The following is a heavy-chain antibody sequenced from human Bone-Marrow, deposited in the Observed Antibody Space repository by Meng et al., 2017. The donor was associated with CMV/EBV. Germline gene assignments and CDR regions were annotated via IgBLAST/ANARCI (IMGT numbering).Heavy chain of an antibody. D-gene: IGHD3-3*01. Sequence: SETLSLTCTVSGGSISSYYWSWIRQPPGKGLEWIGYIYYSGSTNYNPSLKSRVTISVDTSKNQFSLKLSSVTAADTAVYYCARGYYDFWSGYTWYYGMDVWGQGTTVTVSS. CDR2: IYYSGST. V-gene: IGHV4-59*01. J-gene: IGHJ6*02. CDR3: ARGYYDFWSGYTWYYGMDV. CDR1: GGSISSYY.